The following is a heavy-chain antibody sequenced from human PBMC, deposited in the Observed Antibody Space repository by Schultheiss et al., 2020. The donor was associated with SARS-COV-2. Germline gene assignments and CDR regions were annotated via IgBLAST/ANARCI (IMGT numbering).Heavy chain of an antibody. J-gene: IGHJ6*02. D-gene: IGHD6-13*01. Sequence: GESLKISCAASGFTFSSYGMHWVRQAPGKGLEWVAVIWYDGSNKYYADSVKGRFTISRDNSKNTLYLQMNSLRAEDTAVYYCARVGARWHAYYYGMDVWGQGTTVTVSS. CDR3: ARVGARWHAYYYGMDV. CDR1: GFTFSSYG. V-gene: IGHV3-33*01. CDR2: IWYDGSNK.